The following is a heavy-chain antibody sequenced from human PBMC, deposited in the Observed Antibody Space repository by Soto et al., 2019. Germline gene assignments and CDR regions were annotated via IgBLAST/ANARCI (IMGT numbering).Heavy chain of an antibody. Sequence: QVQLVQSGAEVKKPGSSVKVSCKASADTFTGYTVTWVRQAPGQGLEWVGRVIPILGASNFAQKFQGRVTIAPDKSADTAYMVLTGLTSEDTAVYYCARSRGSYYTNFDSWGQGTLVTVSS. CDR1: ADTFTGYT. D-gene: IGHD3-10*01. CDR2: VIPILGAS. CDR3: ARSRGSYYTNFDS. V-gene: IGHV1-69*08. J-gene: IGHJ4*02.